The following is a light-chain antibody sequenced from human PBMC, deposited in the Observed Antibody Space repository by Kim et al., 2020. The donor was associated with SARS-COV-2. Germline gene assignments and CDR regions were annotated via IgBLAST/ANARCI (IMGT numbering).Light chain of an antibody. Sequence: QSALTQPPSASGPPGQSVAISCTGTNSDVGAYNYVSWYQQHPGKAPKLMIYELDKRPSGVPDRFSGSKSGNTASLTVSGLQAEDEADYYCSSYAGTNKVLFGGATHLTVL. CDR2: ELD. CDR3: SSYAGTNKVL. J-gene: IGLJ2*01. CDR1: NSDVGAYNY. V-gene: IGLV2-8*01.